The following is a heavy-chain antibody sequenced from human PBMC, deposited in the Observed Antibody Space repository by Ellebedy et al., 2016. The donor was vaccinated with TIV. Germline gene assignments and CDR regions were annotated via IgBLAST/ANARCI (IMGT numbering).Heavy chain of an antibody. Sequence: AASVTVSCKASGGTFSRHVISWVRQAPGQGLEWMGRIIPILGIANYAQKFQGRVTITADKSTSTAYMELSSLRSEDTAVYYCAREPSGVGWYDSSWFDPWGQGTLVTVSS. CDR1: GGTFSRHV. D-gene: IGHD6-19*01. CDR2: IIPILGIA. V-gene: IGHV1-69*04. CDR3: AREPSGVGWYDSSWFDP. J-gene: IGHJ5*02.